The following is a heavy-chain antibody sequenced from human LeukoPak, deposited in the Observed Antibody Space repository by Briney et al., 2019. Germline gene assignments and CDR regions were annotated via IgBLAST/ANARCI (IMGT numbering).Heavy chain of an antibody. CDR3: AREPRLLWFGEFNYYDMDV. Sequence: PSETLSLTCTVSGGSISSYYWSWIRQPAGKGLECIRRIYTSGSTNYNPSLKSRVTMSVDTSKTQFSLKLSSVTAADTAVYDCAREPRLLWFGEFNYYDMDVWGKGTTVTVSS. J-gene: IGHJ6*03. CDR2: IYTSGST. CDR1: GGSISSYY. V-gene: IGHV4-4*07. D-gene: IGHD3-10*01.